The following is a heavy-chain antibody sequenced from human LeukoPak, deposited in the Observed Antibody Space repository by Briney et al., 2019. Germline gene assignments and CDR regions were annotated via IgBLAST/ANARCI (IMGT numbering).Heavy chain of an antibody. CDR3: AREMADNEYCSGGTCPLDY. V-gene: IGHV3-13*01. CDR1: GFTFSVHD. CDR2: IGTAGDT. Sequence: GGSLRLSCAASGFTFSVHDMHWLRQTTGKGLEWVSAIGTAGDTYYPGSVKGRFTISREDAKNSLYLEMNSLRAGDTAVYYCAREMADNEYCSGGTCPLDYWGQGTLVTVSS. D-gene: IGHD2-15*01. J-gene: IGHJ4*02.